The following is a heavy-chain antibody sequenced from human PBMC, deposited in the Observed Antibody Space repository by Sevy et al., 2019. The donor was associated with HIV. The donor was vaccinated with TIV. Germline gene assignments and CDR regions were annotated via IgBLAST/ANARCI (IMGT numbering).Heavy chain of an antibody. Sequence: ASVKVSCKASGGSLSNYGMKWVWQAPGQGLEWRGGILPQVGIANYAQRFRDRVTITADESTSTVYMEVRRLRSEDTGIYYCATVRPCGGDCYFFDSWGQGTLVTVSS. V-gene: IGHV1-69*10. CDR2: ILPQVGIA. D-gene: IGHD2-21*02. J-gene: IGHJ4*02. CDR1: GGSLSNYG. CDR3: ATVRPCGGDCYFFDS.